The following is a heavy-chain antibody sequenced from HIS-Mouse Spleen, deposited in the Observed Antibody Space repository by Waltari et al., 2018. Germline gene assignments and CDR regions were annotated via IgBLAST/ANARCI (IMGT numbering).Heavy chain of an antibody. V-gene: IGHV3-33*06. CDR3: AKGKYYFDY. CDR1: GFTFRSYG. Sequence: QVQLVESGGGVVQPGRSLRLSCAASGFTFRSYGMPWVSQAPGKGLEWVAVIWYDGSNKYYADSVKGRFTISRDNSKNTLYLQMNSLRAEDTAVYYCAKGKYYFDYWGQGTLVTVSS. CDR2: IWYDGSNK. J-gene: IGHJ4*02.